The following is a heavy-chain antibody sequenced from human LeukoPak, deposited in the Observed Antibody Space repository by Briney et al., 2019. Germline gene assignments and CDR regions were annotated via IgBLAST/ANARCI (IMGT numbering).Heavy chain of an antibody. V-gene: IGHV1-2*06. D-gene: IGHD2-15*01. CDR2: INPNSGGT. CDR1: GYTFTGYY. J-gene: IGHJ5*02. CDR3: ARGYCSGGSCYSVENWFDP. Sequence: ASVKVSSKAAGYTFTGYYMFWVRQAPGQGLEWMGRINPNSGGTNYEQKFQGRVTMTRDTSISTAYMELSRLRSDDTAVYYCARGYCSGGSCYSVENWFDPWGQGTLVTVSS.